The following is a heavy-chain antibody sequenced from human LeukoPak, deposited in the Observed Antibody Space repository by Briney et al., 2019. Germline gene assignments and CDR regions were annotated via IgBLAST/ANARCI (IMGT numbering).Heavy chain of an antibody. CDR2: ISSSSSYI. Sequence: GGSLRLSCAASGFTFSSYSMTWVRQAPGKGLEWVSSISSSSSYIYYADSVKGRFTISRDNAKNSLYLQMNSLRAEDTAVYYCARPYDFWSGYYTGEGYFDYWGQGTLVTVSS. D-gene: IGHD3-3*01. J-gene: IGHJ4*02. V-gene: IGHV3-21*01. CDR3: ARPYDFWSGYYTGEGYFDY. CDR1: GFTFSSYS.